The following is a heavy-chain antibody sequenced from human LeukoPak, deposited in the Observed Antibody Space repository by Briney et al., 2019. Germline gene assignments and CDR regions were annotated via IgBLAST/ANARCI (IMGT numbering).Heavy chain of an antibody. J-gene: IGHJ4*02. V-gene: IGHV3-21*01. CDR2: ISSDSSYI. CDR1: GFTFSSYS. Sequence: GGSLRLSCAASGFTFSSYSMNWVRQAPGKGLEWVSSISSDSSYIYYADSVKGRFTISRDNSKNTLYLQMNGLRPEDTAVYYCETAIQLRPFWGQGTLATVSS. D-gene: IGHD1-1*01. CDR3: ETAIQLRPF.